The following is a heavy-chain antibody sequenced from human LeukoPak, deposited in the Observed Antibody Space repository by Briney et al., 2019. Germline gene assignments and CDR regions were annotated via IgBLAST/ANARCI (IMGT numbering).Heavy chain of an antibody. CDR3: ARQDWVVVVPAAIRSGSYYYGSGSYSR. Sequence: SETLSLTCTVSGGSISSSSYYWGWIRQPPGTGLEWIGSIYYSGSTYYNPSLKSRVTISVDTSKNQFSLKLSSVTAADTAVYYCARQDWVVVVPAAIRSGSYYYGSGSYSRWGQGTLVTVSS. CDR1: GGSISSSSYY. V-gene: IGHV4-39*01. J-gene: IGHJ4*02. CDR2: IYYSGST. D-gene: IGHD3-10*01.